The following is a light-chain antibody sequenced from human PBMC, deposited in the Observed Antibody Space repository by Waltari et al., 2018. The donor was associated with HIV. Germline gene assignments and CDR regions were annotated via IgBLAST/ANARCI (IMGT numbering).Light chain of an antibody. J-gene: IGLJ3*02. CDR1: SSDIAHYDL. V-gene: IGLV2-23*02. CDR2: EVN. Sequence: QSALTQPASVSASPGQSLTISCTRTSSDIAHYDLFSGYQPRPGKAPKLMIYEVNTWPSGVSNRLSGSKSGITASLTISGLQAEDEADYYCCSYVTTGTWVFGGGTKLTVL. CDR3: CSYVTTGTWV.